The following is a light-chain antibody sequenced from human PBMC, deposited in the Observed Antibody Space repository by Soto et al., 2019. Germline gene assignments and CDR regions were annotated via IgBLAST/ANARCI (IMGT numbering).Light chain of an antibody. V-gene: IGKV3-15*01. J-gene: IGKJ1*01. Sequence: EIVMTQSLATLSVSPGERATLSCRASQSVGANLAWYQQKPGQAPRLLIYGASTRAAGISPRFSGGGSGTEFTLTISSLQSEDFGVYYCQQYTYWPRTFGQGTKVGIK. CDR2: GAS. CDR1: QSVGAN. CDR3: QQYTYWPRT.